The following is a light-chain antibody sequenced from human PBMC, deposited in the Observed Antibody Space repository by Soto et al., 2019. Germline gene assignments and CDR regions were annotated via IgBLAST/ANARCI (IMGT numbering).Light chain of an antibody. CDR3: CSYAGSYTLV. Sequence: QSVLTQPRSVSGSPGQSVTISCTGTSSDVGGYNFVSWYQHHPGKAPKLMIYDVSKRPSGVPDRFSGSKSGSTASLTISGLQAEDEADYCCCSYAGSYTLVFGGGTKVTVL. V-gene: IGLV2-11*01. J-gene: IGLJ3*02. CDR1: SSDVGGYNF. CDR2: DVS.